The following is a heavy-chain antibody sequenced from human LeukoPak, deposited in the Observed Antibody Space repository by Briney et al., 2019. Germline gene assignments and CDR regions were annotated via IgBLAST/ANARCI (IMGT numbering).Heavy chain of an antibody. V-gene: IGHV3-11*01. D-gene: IGHD3-3*01. J-gene: IGHJ3*02. CDR3: ARVGIYYDFWSGSKESTADAFDI. CDR1: GFTFSDYY. Sequence: PGGSLRLSCAASGFTFSDYYMSWIRQAPGKGLEWVSYISSSGSTIYYADSVKGRFTISRDNAKNSLYLQMNSLRAEDTAVYYCARVGIYYDFWSGSKESTADAFDIWGQGTMVTVSS. CDR2: ISSSGSTI.